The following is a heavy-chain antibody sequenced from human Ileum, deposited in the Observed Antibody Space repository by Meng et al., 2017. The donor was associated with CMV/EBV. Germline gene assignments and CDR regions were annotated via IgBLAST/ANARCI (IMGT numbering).Heavy chain of an antibody. V-gene: IGHV4-61*01. J-gene: IGHJ4*02. CDR2: IYYSGST. Sequence: SETLSLTCPVSGGSVSSASYYWNWIRQPPGKGLEWIGYIYYSGSTNYNPSLKSRVTISIDTSKNQFSLKLRSVTAADTAVYYCARGARYSGISGWGQGTLVTVSS. CDR1: GGSVSSASYY. CDR3: ARGARYSGISG. D-gene: IGHD1-26*01.